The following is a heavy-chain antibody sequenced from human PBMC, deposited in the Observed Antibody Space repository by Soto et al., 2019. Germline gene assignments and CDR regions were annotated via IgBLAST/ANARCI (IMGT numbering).Heavy chain of an antibody. V-gene: IGHV3-30*02. D-gene: IGHD3-9*01. Sequence: GGSLRLSCAASGFTFSTYGIHWVRQAPGKWLEWLAVIWYDGSKKYYADSVQGRFTISRDNSKNTGYLQMNSLRAEDTAVYYCAKEGQHYDILTGYRSYYGMDVWGQGTTVTVS. CDR1: GFTFSTYG. J-gene: IGHJ6*02. CDR2: IWYDGSKK. CDR3: AKEGQHYDILTGYRSYYGMDV.